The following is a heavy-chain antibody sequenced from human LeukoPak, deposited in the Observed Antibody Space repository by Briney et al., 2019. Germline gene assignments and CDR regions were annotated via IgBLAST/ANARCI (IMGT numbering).Heavy chain of an antibody. CDR1: GYTFTGYY. CDR2: INPNSGGT. CDR3: ARTLAMIRTDAFDI. Sequence: GASVKVSCKASGYTFTGYYMHWVRQAPGQGLEWMGWINPNSGGTNYAQKFQGRVTMTRDTSISTAYMELSRLRSDDTAVYYCARTLAMIRTDAFDIWGQGTMVTVSS. D-gene: IGHD3-22*01. V-gene: IGHV1-2*02. J-gene: IGHJ3*02.